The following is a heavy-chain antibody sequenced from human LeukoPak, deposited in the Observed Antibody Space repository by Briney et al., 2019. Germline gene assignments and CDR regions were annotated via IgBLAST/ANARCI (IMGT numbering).Heavy chain of an antibody. CDR3: ARERGGSYISTEDFDF. CDR2: ISSSGSNI. J-gene: IGHJ4*02. V-gene: IGHV3-48*03. Sequence: GGSLRLSCAASGFTFSSYEMNWVRQAPGKGLEWVSYISSSGSNIYCADSVKGRFTISRDNAKNSLYLQMNSLRAEDTAVYYCARERGGSYISTEDFDFWGQGTLVTVSS. D-gene: IGHD3-16*01. CDR1: GFTFSSYE.